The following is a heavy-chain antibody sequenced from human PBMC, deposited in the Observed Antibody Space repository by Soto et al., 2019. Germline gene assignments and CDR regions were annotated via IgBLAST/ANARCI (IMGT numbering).Heavy chain of an antibody. Sequence: SLRLSGAAYGFTFRSVNMNWVRQAPGKGLEWVATISSNSAYIYYTDALRGRFTISRDNAKNSLHLQMNSLRAEDTAVYYCTRDASRDSSARGWFDPWGPGTLVTVSS. CDR2: ISSNSAYI. D-gene: IGHD6-13*01. CDR3: TRDASRDSSARGWFDP. J-gene: IGHJ5*02. V-gene: IGHV3-21*01. CDR1: GFTFRSVN.